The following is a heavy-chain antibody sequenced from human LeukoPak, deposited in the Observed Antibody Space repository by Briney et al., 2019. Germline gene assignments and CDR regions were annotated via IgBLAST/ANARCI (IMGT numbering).Heavy chain of an antibody. CDR1: GFTFSNYW. J-gene: IGHJ6*04. V-gene: IGHV3-7*01. CDR2: INPDGSEK. CDR3: ARDLAAWDV. Sequence: GGSLRLSCAASGFTFSNYWMSWVRQAPGKELEWVANINPDGSEKYSVDSVTGRFTISRDNAENTMFLQMNSLRAEDSAIYYCARDLAAWDVWGKGTTVTISS.